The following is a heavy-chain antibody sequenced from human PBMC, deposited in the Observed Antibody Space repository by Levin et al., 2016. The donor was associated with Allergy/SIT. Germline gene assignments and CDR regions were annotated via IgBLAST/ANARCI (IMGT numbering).Heavy chain of an antibody. V-gene: IGHV4-39*01. CDR3: ARHYIVNTIRGFHY. CDR2: MYYSGSA. CDR1: GGSISYSNYY. J-gene: IGHJ4*02. Sequence: SETLSLTCTVSGGSISYSNYYWGWVRQPPGKGLEWIGSMYYSGSAYYNPSLKSRVTISVDTSKNQFSLKLSSVTAADTAVYYCARHYIVNTIRGFHYWGQGTLVTVSS. D-gene: IGHD5-12*01.